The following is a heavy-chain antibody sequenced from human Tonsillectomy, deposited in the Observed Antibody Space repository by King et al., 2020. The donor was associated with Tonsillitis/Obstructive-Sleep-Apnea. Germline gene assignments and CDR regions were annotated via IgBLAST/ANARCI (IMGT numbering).Heavy chain of an antibody. CDR3: AREYFYHSSGYYDQ. Sequence: VQLQQWGAGLLKPSETLSLTCAVYGGSFSGYYWSWIRQPPGKGLEWIGEINHSGSTNYNPSLKSRVTISLDTSKNQFSLNLSSVTAADTAVYYCAREYFYHSSGYYDQWGQGTLVTVSS. D-gene: IGHD3-22*01. CDR1: GGSFSGYY. V-gene: IGHV4-34*01. CDR2: INHSGST. J-gene: IGHJ4*02.